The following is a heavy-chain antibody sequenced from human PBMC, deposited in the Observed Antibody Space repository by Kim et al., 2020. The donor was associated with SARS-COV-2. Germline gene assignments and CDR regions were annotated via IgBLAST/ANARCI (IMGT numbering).Heavy chain of an antibody. CDR1: GDSVSSNSAA. V-gene: IGHV6-1*01. D-gene: IGHD6-19*01. CDR3: ARDRWQQWLVMGGYYYYMDV. J-gene: IGHJ6*03. Sequence: SQTLSLTCAISGDSVSSNSAAWNWIRQSPSRGLEWLGRTYYRSKWYNDYAVSVKSRITINPDTSKNQFSLQLNSVTPEDTAVYYCARDRWQQWLVMGGYYYYMDVWGNGTTVTVSS. CDR2: TYYRSKWYN.